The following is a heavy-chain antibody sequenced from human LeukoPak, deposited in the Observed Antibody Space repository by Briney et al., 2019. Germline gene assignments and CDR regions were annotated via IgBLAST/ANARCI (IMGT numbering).Heavy chain of an antibody. Sequence: GASVKVSCTASGYTFTGYYMHWVRQAPGQGLEWMGWINPNSGGTNYAQKFQGWVTMTRDTSISTAYMELSRLRSDDTAVYYCARDLRDYYGSGSYYKTFGYWGQGTLVTVSS. CDR2: INPNSGGT. CDR3: ARDLRDYYGSGSYYKTFGY. V-gene: IGHV1-2*04. D-gene: IGHD3-10*01. J-gene: IGHJ4*02. CDR1: GYTFTGYY.